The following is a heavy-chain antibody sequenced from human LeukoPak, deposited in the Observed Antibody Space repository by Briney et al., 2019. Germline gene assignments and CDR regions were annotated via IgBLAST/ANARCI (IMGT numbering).Heavy chain of an antibody. CDR2: IKSKTDGGTT. D-gene: IGHD3-22*01. CDR3: TTNYYDREDFDY. J-gene: IGHJ4*02. V-gene: IGHV3-15*01. CDR1: GFTFSNAW. Sequence: PGGSLRLSCAASGFTFSNAWMSWVRQAPGEGLEWVGRIKSKTDGGTTDYAAPVKGRFTISRDDSKNTLYLQMNSLKTEDAAVYYCTTNYYDREDFDYWGQGTLVTVSS.